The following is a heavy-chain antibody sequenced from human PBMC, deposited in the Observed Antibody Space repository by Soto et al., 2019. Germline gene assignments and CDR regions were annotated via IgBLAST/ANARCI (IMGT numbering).Heavy chain of an antibody. D-gene: IGHD2-15*01. CDR1: GFTFSSYG. Sequence: GGSLRLSCAASGFTFSSYGMHWVRQAPGKGLEWVAVIWYDGSNKYYADSVKGRFTISRDNSKNTLYLQMNSLRAEDTAVYYCARGHVYCSGGSCYPFLACDYWGQGTLVTVSS. CDR2: IWYDGSNK. CDR3: ARGHVYCSGGSCYPFLACDY. V-gene: IGHV3-33*01. J-gene: IGHJ4*02.